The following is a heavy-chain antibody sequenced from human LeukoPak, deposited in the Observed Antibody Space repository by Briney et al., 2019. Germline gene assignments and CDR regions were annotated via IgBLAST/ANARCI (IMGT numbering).Heavy chain of an antibody. CDR3: ARLISPEAYYYFSMYYYMDV. J-gene: IGHJ6*03. Sequence: KPSETLSLTCTVSGGSISSGSYYWSWIRQPAGKELQWIGRIYTSGSTNYNPSLRSRLSISLDTSRNQFSLRLNSVTAADTAVYYCARLISPEAYYYFSMYYYMDVWGKGTTVTVSS. CDR1: GGSISSGSYY. V-gene: IGHV4-61*02. D-gene: IGHD3/OR15-3a*01. CDR2: IYTSGST.